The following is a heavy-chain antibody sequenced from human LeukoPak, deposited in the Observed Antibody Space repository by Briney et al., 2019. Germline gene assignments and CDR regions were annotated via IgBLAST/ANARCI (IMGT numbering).Heavy chain of an antibody. CDR3: AKDSDYYHSSGYYYAYFQH. V-gene: IGHV3-21*01. CDR2: ISSSSSYI. D-gene: IGHD3-22*01. J-gene: IGHJ1*01. Sequence: PGGSLRLSCAAPGFTFSSYSMNWVRQAPGKGLEWVSSISSSSSYIYYADSVKGRFTISRDNAKNSLYLQMNSLRDEDTAVYYCAKDSDYYHSSGYYYAYFQHWGQGTLVTVSS. CDR1: GFTFSSYS.